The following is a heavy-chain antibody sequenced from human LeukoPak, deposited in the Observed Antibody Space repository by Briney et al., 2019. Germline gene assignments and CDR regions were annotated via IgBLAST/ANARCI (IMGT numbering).Heavy chain of an antibody. CDR3: AKDQLGVEDYYDSSAPCGAFDI. CDR1: GFTFSSYA. V-gene: IGHV3-23*01. D-gene: IGHD3-22*01. J-gene: IGHJ3*02. Sequence: GGSLRLSCAASGFTFSSYAMSWVRQAPGKGLEWVSAISGSGGSTYYADSVKGRFTISRDNSKNTLYLQMNSLRAEDTAVYYCAKDQLGVEDYYDSSAPCGAFDIWGQGTMVTVSS. CDR2: ISGSGGST.